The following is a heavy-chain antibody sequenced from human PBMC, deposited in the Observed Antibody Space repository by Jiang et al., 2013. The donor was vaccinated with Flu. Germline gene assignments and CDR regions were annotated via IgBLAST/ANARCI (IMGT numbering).Heavy chain of an antibody. V-gene: IGHV4-39*07. CDR2: IYYSGST. CDR1: GGSISNNNYY. D-gene: IGHD2-2*01. CDR3: ARIGASYCSSFSCYASGMDV. Sequence: GSGLVKPSETLSVTCTVSGGSISNNNYYWGWIRQPPGKGLEWIGSIYYSGSTYYNPSFKSRVTISVDTSKNQFSLKVYSVSAADTAVYYCARIGASYCSSFSCYASGMDVWG. J-gene: IGHJ6*01.